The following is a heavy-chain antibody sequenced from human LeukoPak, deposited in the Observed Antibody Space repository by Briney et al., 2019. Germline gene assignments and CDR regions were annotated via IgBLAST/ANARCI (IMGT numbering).Heavy chain of an antibody. J-gene: IGHJ6*02. CDR3: ARALIAVSVSRSDWYYYGMDV. Sequence: GGSLRLSCAASGFIFSSYAMHWVRHAPGQGLEYVSGIKGKGDRTYYANSVKGRFTISRDNSKNTLYLQMGSLRPEDKAVYYCARALIAVSVSRSDWYYYGMDVWGQGTTVTVSS. V-gene: IGHV3-64*01. CDR2: IKGKGDRT. D-gene: IGHD6-19*01. CDR1: GFIFSSYA.